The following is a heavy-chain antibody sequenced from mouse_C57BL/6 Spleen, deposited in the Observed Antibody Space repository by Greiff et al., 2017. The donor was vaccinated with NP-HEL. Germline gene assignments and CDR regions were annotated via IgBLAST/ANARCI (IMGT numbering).Heavy chain of an antibody. CDR1: GYAFSSSW. D-gene: IGHD2-12*01. CDR2: IYPGDGDT. V-gene: IGHV1-82*01. Sequence: QVQLKESGPELVKPGASVKISCKASGYAFSSSWMNWVKQRPGKGLEWIGRIYPGDGDTNYNGKFKGKATLTADKSSSTAYMQSGSMTSEDSAIYCCARDPDSAAHFGDWGQGTTLTVAS. J-gene: IGHJ2*01. CDR3: ARDPDSAAHFGD.